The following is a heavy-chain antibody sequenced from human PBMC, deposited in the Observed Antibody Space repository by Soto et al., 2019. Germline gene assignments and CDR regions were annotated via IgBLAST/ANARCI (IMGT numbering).Heavy chain of an antibody. D-gene: IGHD2-2*01. J-gene: IGHJ6*02. CDR2: IIPIFGTA. CDR1: GGTFSSYA. V-gene: IGHV1-69*13. CDR3: ARERVVVPSAPNYGIDV. Sequence: SVKVSCKASGGTFSSYAISWVRQAPGQGLEWMGGIIPIFGTANYAQKFQGRVTITADESTSTAYMELSSLRSEDTAVYYCARERVVVPSAPNYGIDVWGQGTTVTVTS.